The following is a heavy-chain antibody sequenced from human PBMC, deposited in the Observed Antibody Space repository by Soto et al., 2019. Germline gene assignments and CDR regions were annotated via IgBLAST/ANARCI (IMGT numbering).Heavy chain of an antibody. J-gene: IGHJ5*02. V-gene: IGHV4-30-2*01. CDR1: DGSISSGGYS. CDR3: ASVPLP. CDR2: IYHSGST. Sequence: QLQLQESGSGLVKPSQTLSLTCAVSDGSISSGGYSWCWIRQPPGKGLEWIGYIYHSGSTYYNPSLKSRVTTSVDRSKTQFSLRLSSVTAADTAVYYCASVPLPWGQGTLVTVSS. D-gene: IGHD6-6*01.